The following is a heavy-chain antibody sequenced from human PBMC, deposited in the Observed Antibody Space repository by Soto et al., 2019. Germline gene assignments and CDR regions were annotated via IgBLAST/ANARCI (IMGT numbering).Heavy chain of an antibody. CDR3: EQDRGYCSSPICFNITEFDY. Sequence: PGWSLRLSCAASGFTFSSYGMHWVRHAPGKGLEWVAVIWYDGSNKYYADSVKGRFTISRDNSRNTLYLQMNSLRDEDTAVYYCEQDRGYCSSPICFNITEFDYWGQGA. V-gene: IGHV3-33*06. CDR1: GFTFSSYG. CDR2: IWYDGSNK. J-gene: IGHJ4*02. D-gene: IGHD2-2*01.